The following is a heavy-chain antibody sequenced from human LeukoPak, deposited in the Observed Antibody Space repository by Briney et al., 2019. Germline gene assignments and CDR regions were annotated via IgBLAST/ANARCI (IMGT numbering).Heavy chain of an antibody. V-gene: IGHV4-61*01. CDR2: IRNSGGT. CDR1: GDSVNSAFYF. D-gene: IGHD6-13*01. Sequence: SETLSLTCSVSGDSVNSAFYFWNWIRQPPGKGLEWIGYIRNSGGTDYSPSLKSRVTISVDTSKNQFSLKLSSVTAADTAVYYCARGSPYSSSWYAFPVYYYYGMDVWGQGTTVTVS. J-gene: IGHJ6*02. CDR3: ARGSPYSSSWYAFPVYYYYGMDV.